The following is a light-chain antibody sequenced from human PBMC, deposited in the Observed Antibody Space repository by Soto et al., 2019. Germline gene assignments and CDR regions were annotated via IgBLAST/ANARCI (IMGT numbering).Light chain of an antibody. V-gene: IGLV1-40*01. CDR2: GNT. CDR3: QSYDSSLSGSV. CDR1: SSNIGTVYD. J-gene: IGLJ3*02. Sequence: QPVLTQPPSLSGAPGQRVTISCTGSSSNIGTVYDVHWYQQLPGTAPKLLIYGNTNRPSGVPDRFSGSKSGTSASLAITGLQAEDEADYYCQSYDSSLSGSVFGGGTKLTVL.